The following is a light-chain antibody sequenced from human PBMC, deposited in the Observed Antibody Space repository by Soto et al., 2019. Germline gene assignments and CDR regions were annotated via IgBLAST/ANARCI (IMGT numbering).Light chain of an antibody. CDR3: TSFTSSTTPYV. J-gene: IGLJ1*01. CDR1: SSDVGRYNS. V-gene: IGLV2-14*03. CDR2: DVD. Sequence: QSVLTQLASVSGSSGQSITISCTGTSSDVGRYNSVSWYQLHPGKAPRLVIFDVDYRPSGVSDRFSGSKSGNTASLTISGLQAEDEADYYCTSFTSSTTPYVFGTGTKVTVL.